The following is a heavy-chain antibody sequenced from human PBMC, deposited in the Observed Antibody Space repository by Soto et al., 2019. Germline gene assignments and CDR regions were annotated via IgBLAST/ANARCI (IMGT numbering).Heavy chain of an antibody. J-gene: IGHJ4*02. CDR2: INHSGST. D-gene: IGHD3-22*01. Sequence: QVKLQQWGAGLLKPSETLSLTCAVYGGSFSGYYWSWIRQPPGKGLEWIGEINHSGSTNYNPSLKSRVTISVDTSKNQFSLKLSSVTAADTAVYYCARGCLNYYDSSGYYCRFDYWGQGTLVTVSS. CDR3: ARGCLNYYDSSGYYCRFDY. CDR1: GGSFSGYY. V-gene: IGHV4-34*01.